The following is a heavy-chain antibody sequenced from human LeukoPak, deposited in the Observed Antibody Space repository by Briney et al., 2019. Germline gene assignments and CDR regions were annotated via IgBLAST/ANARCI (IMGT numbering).Heavy chain of an antibody. V-gene: IGHV4-31*03. CDR3: ARGDY. CDR1: GASISSVGYY. J-gene: IGHJ4*02. CDR2: ISYTGSS. Sequence: SETLSLTCTVSGASISSVGYYWSWIRQHPGKGLEWIGFISYTGSSYYNSSLQSRVLISRDTSKNQFSLKMNSVIVADTAMYYCARGDYWGRGTLVTVSS.